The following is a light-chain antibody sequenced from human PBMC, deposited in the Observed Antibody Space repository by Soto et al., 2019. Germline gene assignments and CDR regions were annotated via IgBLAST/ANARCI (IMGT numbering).Light chain of an antibody. CDR2: DAS. J-gene: IGKJ1*01. CDR1: QSISAW. CDR3: QQYNSYSWT. Sequence: DIKMTQSPSTLSTSVGDRVTITCRASQSISAWLAWYQQKPGKAPKLLIYDASTLESGVPSRFSGSGSGTEFTLTISSLQPDDFATYYCQQYNSYSWTFGQGTKVDVK. V-gene: IGKV1-5*01.